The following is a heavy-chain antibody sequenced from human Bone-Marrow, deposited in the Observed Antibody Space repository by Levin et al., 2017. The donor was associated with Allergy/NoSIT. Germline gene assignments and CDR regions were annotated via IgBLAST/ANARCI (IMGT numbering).Heavy chain of an antibody. V-gene: IGHV4-61*01. J-gene: IGHJ4*02. CDR2: IYYSGST. D-gene: IGHD6-13*01. Sequence: SQTLSLTCTVSGGSVSSGSYYWSWIRQPPGKGLEWIGYIYYSGSTNYNPSLKSRVTISVDTSKNQFSLKLSSVTAADTAVYYCARFSAAAVFDYWGQGTLVTVSS. CDR3: ARFSAAAVFDY. CDR1: GGSVSSGSYY.